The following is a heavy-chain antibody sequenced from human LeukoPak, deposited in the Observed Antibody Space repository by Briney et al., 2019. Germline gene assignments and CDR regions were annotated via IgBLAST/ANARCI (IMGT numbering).Heavy chain of an antibody. CDR2: IYTSGST. Sequence: SETLSLTCTVSGGSISSGSYYWSWIRQPAGKGLEWIGRIYTSGSTNYNPSLKSRVTISVDTSKNQFSLKLSSVTAADTAVYYCASEPRYSSSWYNWGYYFDYWGQGTLVTVSS. D-gene: IGHD6-13*01. V-gene: IGHV4-61*02. CDR1: GGSISSGSYY. CDR3: ASEPRYSSSWYNWGYYFDY. J-gene: IGHJ4*02.